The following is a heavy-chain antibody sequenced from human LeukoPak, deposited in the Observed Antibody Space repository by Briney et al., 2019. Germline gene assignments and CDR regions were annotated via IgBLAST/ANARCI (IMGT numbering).Heavy chain of an antibody. Sequence: GGSLRLSCAASGFTFNSYAMSWVRQAPGKGLEWVSTIGGGGENTYSADSVKGRFTISRDNSKNTVYLHVKSLRAEDTAVYFCAKDGDPYYYGSGSYYSWGQGTLVTVSS. CDR3: AKDGDPYYYGSGSYYS. CDR2: IGGGGENT. V-gene: IGHV3-23*01. CDR1: GFTFNSYA. D-gene: IGHD3-10*01. J-gene: IGHJ5*02.